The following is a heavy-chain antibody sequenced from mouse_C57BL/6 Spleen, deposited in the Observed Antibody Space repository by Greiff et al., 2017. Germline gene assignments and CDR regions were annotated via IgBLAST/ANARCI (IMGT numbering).Heavy chain of an antibody. CDR3: TRLDFDY. Sequence: QVQLQQPGAELVMPGASVKLSCKASGYTFTSYWMHWVKQRPGQGLEWIGEIDPSDSNTNSNQKFKGKSTLTVDKSSSTAYMQLSSLTSEDSAVYYCTRLDFDYWGQGTTLTVSS. CDR1: GYTFTSYW. CDR2: IDPSDSNT. J-gene: IGHJ2*01. V-gene: IGHV1-69*01.